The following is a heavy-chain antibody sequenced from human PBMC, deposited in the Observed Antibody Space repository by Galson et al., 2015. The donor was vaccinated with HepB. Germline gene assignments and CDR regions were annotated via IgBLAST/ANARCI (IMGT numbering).Heavy chain of an antibody. V-gene: IGHV1-24*01. D-gene: IGHD3-22*01. CDR3: ATVYYYDSSGYWPFDY. Sequence: SVKVSCKVSGYTLTELSMHWVRQAPGKGLEWMGGLDPEDGETIYAQKFQGRVTMTEDTSTDTAYMELSSLRSEDTAVYYCATVYYYDSSGYWPFDYWGQGTLVTVSS. CDR2: LDPEDGET. J-gene: IGHJ4*02. CDR1: GYTLTELS.